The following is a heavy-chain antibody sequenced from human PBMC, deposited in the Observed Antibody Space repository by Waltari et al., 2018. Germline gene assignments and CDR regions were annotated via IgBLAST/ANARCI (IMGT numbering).Heavy chain of an antibody. CDR3: AIAVGWYGWFDP. CDR2: IYYSGST. J-gene: IGHJ5*02. CDR1: GGSISSYY. D-gene: IGHD6-19*01. Sequence: QVQLQESGPGLVKPSETLSLTCTVSGGSISSYYWSWIRQPPGKGLEWIGYIYYSGSTNYDPTLTIRVTISVDTSMNQFSLKLSSVTAADTAVYYCAIAVGWYGWFDPWGQGTLVTVSS. V-gene: IGHV4-59*01.